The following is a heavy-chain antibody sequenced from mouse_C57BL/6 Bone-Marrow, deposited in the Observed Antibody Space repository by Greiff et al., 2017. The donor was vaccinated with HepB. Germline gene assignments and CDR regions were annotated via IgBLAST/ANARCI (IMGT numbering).Heavy chain of an antibody. V-gene: IGHV1-69*01. CDR3: ARRYYGSSFDY. D-gene: IGHD1-1*01. Sequence: VKLQESGAELVMPGASVKLSCKASGYTFTSYWMHWVKQRPGQGLEWIGEIDPSDSYTNYNQKFKGKSTLTVDKSSSTAYMQLSSLTSEDSAVYYCARRYYGSSFDYWGQGTTLTVSS. CDR1: GYTFTSYW. J-gene: IGHJ2*01. CDR2: IDPSDSYT.